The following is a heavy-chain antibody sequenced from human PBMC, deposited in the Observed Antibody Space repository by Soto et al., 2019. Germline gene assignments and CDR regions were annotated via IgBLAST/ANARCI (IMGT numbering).Heavy chain of an antibody. D-gene: IGHD1-26*01. CDR1: GFPFSDHA. CDR2: ITGRGDST. CDR3: AKDLYVQPPSGWFDP. Sequence: GGSLRLSCAASGFPFSDHAMHWVRQTPGKGLEWVSAITGRGDSTYYADSVKGRFTISRDNSKSALYLQMMSLRAEDTAVYYCAKDLYVQPPSGWFDPWGQGTVVTVSS. J-gene: IGHJ5*02. V-gene: IGHV3-23*01.